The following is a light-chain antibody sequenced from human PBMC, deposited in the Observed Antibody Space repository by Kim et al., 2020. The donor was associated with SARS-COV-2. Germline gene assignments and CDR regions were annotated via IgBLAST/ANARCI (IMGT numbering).Light chain of an antibody. CDR2: AAS. CDR3: QQTYSTPYT. V-gene: IGKV1-39*01. CDR1: QSISTY. Sequence: DIQMTQSPSSLSASVGDRVTIICRASQSISTYTTYLNWYQLKPGKAPHLLIYAASTLQSGVPSRFSGTVSGLEFILTISDLQPEDFATYYCQQTYSTPYTFGQGTKLEI. J-gene: IGKJ2*01.